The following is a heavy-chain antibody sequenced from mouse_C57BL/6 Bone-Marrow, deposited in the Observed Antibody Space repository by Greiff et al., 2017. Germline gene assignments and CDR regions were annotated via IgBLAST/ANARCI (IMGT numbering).Heavy chain of an antibody. CDR2: IDPSDSYT. Sequence: QVQLQQPGAELVMPGASVKLSCKASGYTFTSYWMHWVKQRPGQGLEWIGEIDPSDSYTNYNQNFKGKSTLTLDKSSSTAYMQLSSLTSEDSAVYYCASHYYGSSYWYVDVWGTGTTVTVSS. D-gene: IGHD1-1*01. J-gene: IGHJ1*03. CDR3: ASHYYGSSYWYVDV. CDR1: GYTFTSYW. V-gene: IGHV1-69*01.